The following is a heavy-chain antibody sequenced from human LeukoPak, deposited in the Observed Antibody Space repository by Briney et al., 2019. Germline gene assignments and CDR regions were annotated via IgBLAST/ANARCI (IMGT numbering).Heavy chain of an antibody. D-gene: IGHD3-10*01. Sequence: TSETLSLTCAVYGGSFSGYYWSWIRQPPGKGLEWIGYIYYSGSTNYNPSLKSRVTISVDTSKNQFSLKLSSVTAADTAVYYCARTAITMVRGDPYNWFDPWGQGTLVTVSS. CDR2: IYYSGST. CDR3: ARTAITMVRGDPYNWFDP. V-gene: IGHV4-59*01. J-gene: IGHJ5*02. CDR1: GGSFSGYY.